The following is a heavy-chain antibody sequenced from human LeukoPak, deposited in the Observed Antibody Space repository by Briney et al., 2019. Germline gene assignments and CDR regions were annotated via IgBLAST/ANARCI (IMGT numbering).Heavy chain of an antibody. CDR3: AKTYSGSWYPLGY. J-gene: IGHJ4*02. V-gene: IGHV3-74*01. D-gene: IGHD6-13*01. CDR2: INSDGSST. CDR1: GFTFSSYG. Sequence: GGSLRLSCAASGFTFSSYGMHWVRQAPGKGLVWVSRINSDGSSTSYADSVKGRFTISRDNAKNTLYLQMNSLRAEDTAVYYCAKTYSGSWYPLGYWGQGTLVTVSS.